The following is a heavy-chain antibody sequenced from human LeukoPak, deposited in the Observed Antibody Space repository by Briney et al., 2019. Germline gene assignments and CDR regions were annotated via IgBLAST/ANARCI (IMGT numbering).Heavy chain of an antibody. CDR3: ARMLSGWSTPNWFDP. V-gene: IGHV4-39*07. CDR2: IYYSGNT. J-gene: IGHJ5*02. CDR1: SGSISSSSYY. Sequence: SETLSLTCSVSSGSISSSSYYWGWIRQPPGKGLEWIGSIYYSGNTYYNPSLKSRVTISVDTSKNQFSLKLSSVTAADTAVYYCARMLSGWSTPNWFDPWGQGTLVTVSS. D-gene: IGHD2-15*01.